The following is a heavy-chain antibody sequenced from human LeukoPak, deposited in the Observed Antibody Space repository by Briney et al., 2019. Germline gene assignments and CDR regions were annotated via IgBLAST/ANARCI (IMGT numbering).Heavy chain of an antibody. Sequence: ASVKVSCKASGYTFTGYYMHWVRQAPGQGLEWMGWINPNSGGTNYAQKFQGRVTMTRDTSISTAYMELSRLRSDDTAVYYCARGSGSYYVWYFDYWGQGTLVTVSS. CDR1: GYTFTGYY. D-gene: IGHD1-26*01. CDR3: ARGSGSYYVWYFDY. CDR2: INPNSGGT. V-gene: IGHV1-2*02. J-gene: IGHJ4*02.